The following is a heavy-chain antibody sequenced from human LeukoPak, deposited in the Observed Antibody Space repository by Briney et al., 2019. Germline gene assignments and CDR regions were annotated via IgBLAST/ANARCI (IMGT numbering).Heavy chain of an antibody. CDR2: IYSDGST. Sequence: GGTLKLSCAASGFIVSGDFMSWVRQAPGKGLEWVSVIYSDGSTYYADSVKGRFTISRDNSKNTLDLQMTGLRAEDTAVYYCARERGRGRDSPWFDYWGQGTLVTVSS. CDR1: GFIVSGDF. CDR3: ARERGRGRDSPWFDY. V-gene: IGHV3-53*01. D-gene: IGHD1-26*01. J-gene: IGHJ4*02.